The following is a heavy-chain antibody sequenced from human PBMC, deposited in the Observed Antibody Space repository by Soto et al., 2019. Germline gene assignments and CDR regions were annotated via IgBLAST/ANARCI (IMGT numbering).Heavy chain of an antibody. D-gene: IGHD2-15*01. Sequence: GASVKGSCKASGYTFTSYDINWGRQATGQGLGWMGWMNPNSGNTGYAQKFQGRVTMTRNTSISTAYMELSSLRSEDTAVYYCARVTYCSGGSCYGAHWFDPWGQGTLVTVSS. CDR3: ARVTYCSGGSCYGAHWFDP. V-gene: IGHV1-8*01. CDR2: MNPNSGNT. CDR1: GYTFTSYD. J-gene: IGHJ5*02.